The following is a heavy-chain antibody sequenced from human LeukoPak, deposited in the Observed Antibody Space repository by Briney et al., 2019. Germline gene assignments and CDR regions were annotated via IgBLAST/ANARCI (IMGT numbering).Heavy chain of an antibody. J-gene: IGHJ4*02. CDR3: ATQLLWFGESVEEGY. Sequence: GGSLRLSCAASGLVFDNFAVSWVRQAPGKGLVWVSTITSSGSSTYYADSVKGRFTVSRDNSKNTLYLQMNNLRAEDTAVYYCATQLLWFGESVEEGYWGQGTLVTVSS. V-gene: IGHV3-23*01. D-gene: IGHD3-10*01. CDR1: GLVFDNFA. CDR2: ITSSGSST.